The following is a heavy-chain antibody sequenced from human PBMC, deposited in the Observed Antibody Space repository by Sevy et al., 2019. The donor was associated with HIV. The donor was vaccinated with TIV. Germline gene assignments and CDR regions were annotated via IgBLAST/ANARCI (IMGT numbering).Heavy chain of an antibody. J-gene: IGHJ4*02. CDR1: GFTFSSYA. CDR3: ARDLFSGGNAVYGY. V-gene: IGHV3-21*01. CDR2: INAISSDI. Sequence: GGSLRLSCAASGFTFSSYAMNWVRQAPGKGLEWVSSINAISSDIYYADSVKGRFTISRDNAENSLYLQMNSVRAEDTAVYYCARDLFSGGNAVYGYWGQGTLVTVSS. D-gene: IGHD2-15*01.